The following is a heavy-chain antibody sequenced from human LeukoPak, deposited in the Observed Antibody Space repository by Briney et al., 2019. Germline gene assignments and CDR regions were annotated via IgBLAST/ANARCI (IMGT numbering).Heavy chain of an antibody. D-gene: IGHD3-9*01. CDR1: GYTFTIYG. Sequence: ASVTVSCKASGYTFTIYGISWVRQAPGQGLEWMGWISAYNGNTNYAQNFQGRVTMTTDTSTSTAYMELRSLRSDDTAVYYCARGSSYDILTDFDYWGQGTLVTVSS. CDR2: ISAYNGNT. J-gene: IGHJ4*02. CDR3: ARGSSYDILTDFDY. V-gene: IGHV1-18*01.